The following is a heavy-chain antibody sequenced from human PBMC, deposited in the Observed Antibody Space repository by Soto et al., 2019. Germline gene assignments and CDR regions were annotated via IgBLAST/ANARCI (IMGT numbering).Heavy chain of an antibody. J-gene: IGHJ4*02. CDR3: AKDRELAMYYFDY. Sequence: GGSLRLSCAASGFTFSSYAMSWVRQAPGKGLEWVSAISGSGGSTYYADTVKGRFTISRDNSKNKLYLQMNSLRAEDTAVYYCAKDRELAMYYFDYWGQGTLVTVSS. CDR1: GFTFSSYA. D-gene: IGHD1-26*01. V-gene: IGHV3-23*01. CDR2: ISGSGGST.